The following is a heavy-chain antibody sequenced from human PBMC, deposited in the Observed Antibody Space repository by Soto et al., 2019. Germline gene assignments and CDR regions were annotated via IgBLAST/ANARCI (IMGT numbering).Heavy chain of an antibody. CDR3: ARIRSGSSAYYYEWYFDY. V-gene: IGHV2-70*01. CDR1: GFSLSTSGKC. J-gene: IGHJ4*02. CDR2: IDWDDDK. D-gene: IGHD3-22*01. Sequence: SGPTLVNPTQTPTLTCTFSGFSLSTSGKCVSWNRQPPGKALEWLALIDWDDDKYYSTSLNTRLTISKDTSKNQVVLTMTNMDPVDTATYSCARIRSGSSAYYYEWYFDYWGQGTLVTVSS.